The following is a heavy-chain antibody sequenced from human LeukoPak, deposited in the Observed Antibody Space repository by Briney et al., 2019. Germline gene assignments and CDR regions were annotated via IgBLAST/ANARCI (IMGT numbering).Heavy chain of an antibody. Sequence: TLETLSLTCNVSGLSLNVGFYWGWVRQPPGKGLEWIGSIFHSVKTYYNSSLKSRVTISIDTSKNRFSLKLSSVTAADTAVYYCASPVGLSYDISTGIPADSFDYWGQGALVTVSS. D-gene: IGHD3-9*01. CDR2: IFHSVKT. J-gene: IGHJ4*02. CDR1: GLSLNVGFY. CDR3: ASPVGLSYDISTGIPADSFDY. V-gene: IGHV4-38-2*02.